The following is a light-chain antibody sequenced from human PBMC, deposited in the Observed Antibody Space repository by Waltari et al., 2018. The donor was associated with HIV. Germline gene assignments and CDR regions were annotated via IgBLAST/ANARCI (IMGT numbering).Light chain of an antibody. V-gene: IGLV2-14*01. CDR2: EFT. J-gene: IGLJ1*01. Sequence: QSALTQPASVSGSPGQSITLSCTGTSSDVGGYNFVSWYQQHPGNAPILLIYEFTKRPAGVSNRFSGSKSGNTASLTITWLQAEDEADFYCSAYTSSNAFYVFGTGTTVTVL. CDR3: SAYTSSNAFYV. CDR1: SSDVGGYNF.